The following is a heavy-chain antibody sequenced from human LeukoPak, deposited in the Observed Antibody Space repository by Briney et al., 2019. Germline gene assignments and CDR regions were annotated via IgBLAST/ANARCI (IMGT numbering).Heavy chain of an antibody. J-gene: IGHJ5*02. CDR3: ARDQGRP. V-gene: IGHV3-21*01. Sequence: GGSLRLSCAASGFAFSTYTMNWARQAPGKGLEWVSSITGNSHYIYYADSVKGRFNISRDNAQNSLFLQMNSLRAEDTVVYYCARDQGRPWGQGTLVTVSS. CDR1: GFAFSTYT. CDR2: ITGNSHYI.